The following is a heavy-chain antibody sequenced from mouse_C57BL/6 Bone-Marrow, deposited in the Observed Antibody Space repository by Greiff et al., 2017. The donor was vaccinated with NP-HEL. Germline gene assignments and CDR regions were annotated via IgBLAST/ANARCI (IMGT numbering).Heavy chain of an antibody. Sequence: EVKVEESGGGLVQPGGSMKLSCAASGFTFSDAWMDWVRQSPEKGLEWVAEIRNKANNHATYYAESVKGRFTISRDDSKSSVYLQMNSLRAEDTGIYYCTRYDGYYYYAMDYWGQGTSVTVSS. V-gene: IGHV6-6*01. D-gene: IGHD2-3*01. CDR1: GFTFSDAW. CDR3: TRYDGYYYYAMDY. J-gene: IGHJ4*01. CDR2: IRNKANNHAT.